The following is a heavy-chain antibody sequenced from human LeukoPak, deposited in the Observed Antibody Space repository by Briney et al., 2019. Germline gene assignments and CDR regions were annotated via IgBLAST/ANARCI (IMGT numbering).Heavy chain of an antibody. V-gene: IGHV4-59*12. CDR1: GGSISSYY. J-gene: IGHJ4*02. CDR2: IYHSGST. CDR3: ARGVWDIVVVVAATLDY. Sequence: SETLSLTCTVSGGSISSYYWSWIRQPPGKGLEWIGYIYHSGSTYYNPSLKSRVTISVDRSKNQFSLKLSSVTAADTAVYYCARGVWDIVVVVAATLDYWGQGTLVTVSS. D-gene: IGHD2-15*01.